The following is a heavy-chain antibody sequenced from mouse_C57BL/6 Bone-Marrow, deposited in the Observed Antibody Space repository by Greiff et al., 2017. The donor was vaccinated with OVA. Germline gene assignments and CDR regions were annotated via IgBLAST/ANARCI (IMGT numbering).Heavy chain of an antibody. V-gene: IGHV1-76*01. CDR2: IYPGSGNI. Sequence: VKLMESGAELVRPGASVKLSCKASGYTFTDYYISWVKQRPGQGLEWIARIYPGSGNIYYNEKFKGKATLTAEKSSSTAYMQRSSLTSDDSADYVSARSERLRGYFDYWGQGTTLTVSS. J-gene: IGHJ2*01. CDR1: GYTFTDYY. CDR3: ARSERLRGYFDY. D-gene: IGHD2-2*01.